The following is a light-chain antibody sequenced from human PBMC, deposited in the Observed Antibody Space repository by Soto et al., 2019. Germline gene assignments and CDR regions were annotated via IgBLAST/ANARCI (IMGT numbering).Light chain of an antibody. CDR2: EVS. V-gene: IGLV2-8*01. Sequence: QSALTQPPSASGSPGQSVTISCTGTKNDIGVYDFVSWYQHHPGKAPRLIIYEVSKRPSGVPDRFFGFKSGNRASLTVAGLQAEDEADYYCSSHAGSSNFVVFGGGTKLTVL. CDR3: SSHAGSSNFVV. J-gene: IGLJ2*01. CDR1: KNDIGVYDF.